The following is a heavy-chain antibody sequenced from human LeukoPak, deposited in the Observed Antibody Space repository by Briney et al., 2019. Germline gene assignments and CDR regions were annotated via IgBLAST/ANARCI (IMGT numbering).Heavy chain of an antibody. CDR3: ARNYYYSSGFVFDY. Sequence: SETLSLTCTVSGGSISSYYRSWIRQPAGKGLEWIGRIYTSGSTNYNPSLKSRVTISVDTSKNQFSLKLSSVTAADTAVYYCARNYYYSSGFVFDYWGQGTLVTVSS. CDR1: GGSISSYY. D-gene: IGHD3-22*01. CDR2: IYTSGST. V-gene: IGHV4-4*07. J-gene: IGHJ4*02.